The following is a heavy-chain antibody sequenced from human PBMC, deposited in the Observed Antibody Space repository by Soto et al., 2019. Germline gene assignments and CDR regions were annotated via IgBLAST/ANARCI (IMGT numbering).Heavy chain of an antibody. Sequence: GASVKVSCKVSGCTFTDYYGHWERQAPGQRLEWMGWINPNSGGTNYAQKFQGWVTMTRDTSISTAYMELSRLRSDDTAVYYCARGQYSGYDTYYYYYYMDVWGKGTTVTVSS. CDR1: GCTFTDYY. V-gene: IGHV1-2*04. J-gene: IGHJ6*03. D-gene: IGHD5-12*01. CDR3: ARGQYSGYDTYYYYYYMDV. CDR2: INPNSGGT.